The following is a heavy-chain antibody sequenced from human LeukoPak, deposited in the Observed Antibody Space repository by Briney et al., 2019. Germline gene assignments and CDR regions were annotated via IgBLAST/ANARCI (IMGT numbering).Heavy chain of an antibody. CDR1: GFPVSINY. CDR3: ARDRPDFWSCYSFDY. Sequence: GRCLRLSRAASGFPVSINYMRGVRQAPGKGLEWGSVISSGGSTYYADSVKGRFTISRDNSKNTLYLQMNSLRAEGTAVYYCARDRPDFWSCYSFDYWGQGTLVTVSS. J-gene: IGHJ4*02. CDR2: ISSGGST. D-gene: IGHD3-3*01. V-gene: IGHV3-66*02.